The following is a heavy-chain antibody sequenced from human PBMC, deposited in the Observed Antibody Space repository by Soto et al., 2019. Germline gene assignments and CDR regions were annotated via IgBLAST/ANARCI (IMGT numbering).Heavy chain of an antibody. D-gene: IGHD2-15*01. J-gene: IGHJ4*02. V-gene: IGHV3-30-3*01. CDR2: ISYDGSNK. CDR1: GFTFSSYA. CDR3: ARVGQRSPSSSNYFDY. Sequence: QVQLVESGGGVVQPGRSLRLSCAASGFTFSSYAMHWVRQAPGKGLEWVAVISYDGSNKYYADSVKGRFTISRDNSKNTLDLQMNSLRAEDTAVYYCARVGQRSPSSSNYFDYWGQGTLVTVSS.